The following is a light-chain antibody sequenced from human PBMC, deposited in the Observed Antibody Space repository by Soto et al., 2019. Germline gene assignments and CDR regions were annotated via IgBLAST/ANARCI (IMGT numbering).Light chain of an antibody. J-gene: IGLJ2*01. CDR1: SSDIGAYNY. Sequence: QSALTQPASVSASPGQSITISCTGSSSDIGAYNYVSWYEQHPGKAPKLIIYDVNNRPSGISNRFSGSKSGNTASLTISGLQAEDESIYYCSSYSSGRTVIFGGGTKLTVL. CDR3: SSYSSGRTVI. V-gene: IGLV2-14*03. CDR2: DVN.